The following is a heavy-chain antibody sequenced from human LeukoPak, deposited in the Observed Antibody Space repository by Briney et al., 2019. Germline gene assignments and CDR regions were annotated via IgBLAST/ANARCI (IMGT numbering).Heavy chain of an antibody. CDR3: ASSSYGDYGPADY. CDR1: GGSFSGYY. J-gene: IGHJ4*02. D-gene: IGHD4-17*01. CDR2: TNHSGST. V-gene: IGHV4-34*01. Sequence: SETLSLTCAVYGGSFSGYYWSWIRQPPGKGLEWIGETNHSGSTNYNPSLKSRVTISVDTSKNQFSLKLSSVTAADTAVYYCASSSYGDYGPADYWGQGTLVTVSS.